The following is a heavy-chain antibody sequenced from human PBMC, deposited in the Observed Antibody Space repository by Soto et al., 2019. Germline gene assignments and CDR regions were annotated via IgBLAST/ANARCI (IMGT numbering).Heavy chain of an antibody. V-gene: IGHV1-8*02. J-gene: IGHJ5*02. CDR1: GYTFSGFD. Sequence: QVQLVQSGAEVRKSGASVKVSCKASGYTFSGFDIHWVRQATGQGLEWMGWVSPNSGNTGYAQRFQGRLTMTRDTSKSTAYMERKSLTSEDTAMYYFARAYGAASFDLWGQGTLVTASS. D-gene: IGHD3-10*01. CDR3: ARAYGAASFDL. CDR2: VSPNSGNT.